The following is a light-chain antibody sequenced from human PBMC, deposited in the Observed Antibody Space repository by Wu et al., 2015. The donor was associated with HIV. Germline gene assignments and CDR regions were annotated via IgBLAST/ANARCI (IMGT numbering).Light chain of an antibody. J-gene: IGKJ2*03. Sequence: EIVLTQSPGTLSLSPGERATLSCRATQDVSANYLVWYQQRPGQAPRLLIYGASTRATGVPDRFSGSGSGTDFTLTISRLEPEDFAVYYCQQYESSTYSFGQGTKVEI. CDR2: GAS. CDR1: QDVSANY. CDR3: QQYESSTYS. V-gene: IGKV3-20*01.